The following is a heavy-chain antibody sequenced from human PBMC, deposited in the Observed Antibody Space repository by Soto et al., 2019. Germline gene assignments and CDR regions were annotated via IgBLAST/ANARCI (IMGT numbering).Heavy chain of an antibody. V-gene: IGHV3-23*01. J-gene: IGHJ4*02. D-gene: IGHD3-22*01. CDR1: GFTFSSYA. Sequence: GGSLRLSCAASGFTFSSYAMSWVRQAPGKGLEWVSAISGSGGSTYYADSVKGRFTISRDNSKNTLYLQMNSLGAEDTAVYYCANPTSAGYDSSGYPLDYWGQGTPVTVSS. CDR3: ANPTSAGYDSSGYPLDY. CDR2: ISGSGGST.